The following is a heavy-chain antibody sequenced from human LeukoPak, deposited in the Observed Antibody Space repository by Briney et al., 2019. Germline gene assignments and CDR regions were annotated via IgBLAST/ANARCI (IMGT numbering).Heavy chain of an antibody. V-gene: IGHV4-34*01. J-gene: IGHJ6*03. CDR1: GGSFSGYY. CDR3: ARGGYTQNYYYYYYMDV. D-gene: IGHD1-1*01. CDR2: INHSGST. Sequence: SETLSLTCAVYGGSFSGYYWSWIRQPPGKGLEWIGEINHSGSTNYNPSLKSRVTISVDTSKNQFSLKLSSVTAADTALYYCARGGYTQNYYYYYYMDVWGKGTTVTVSS.